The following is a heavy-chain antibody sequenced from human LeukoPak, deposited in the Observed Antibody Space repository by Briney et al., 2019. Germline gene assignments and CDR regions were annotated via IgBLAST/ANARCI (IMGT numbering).Heavy chain of an antibody. D-gene: IGHD6-19*01. CDR2: IYYSGST. V-gene: IGHV4-59*01. CDR1: GASISSYY. CDR3: ASYSGWYAVTYYCDY. J-gene: IGHJ4*02. Sequence: SETLSLTCTVSGASISSYYWSWIRQPPGKGLEWIGYIYYSGSTNYNPSLKSRVIISVDTSKNQFSLKLSSVTAADTAVYYCASYSGWYAVTYYCDYWGQGTLVTVYS.